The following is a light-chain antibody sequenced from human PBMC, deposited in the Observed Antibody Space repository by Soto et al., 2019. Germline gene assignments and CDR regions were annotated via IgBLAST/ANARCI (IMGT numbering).Light chain of an antibody. CDR1: QSVTSSY. CDR2: GAS. CDR3: NQYGSSPLT. J-gene: IGKJ4*01. Sequence: EIVLTQSPGTLSLSPGERATLSCRASQSVTSSYLAWYQQKPGQAPRLLIYGASSRATGIPDRFSGSGSGTHFTLTISRLEPEDFTVYYCNQYGSSPLTFGGGTKVEIK. V-gene: IGKV3-20*01.